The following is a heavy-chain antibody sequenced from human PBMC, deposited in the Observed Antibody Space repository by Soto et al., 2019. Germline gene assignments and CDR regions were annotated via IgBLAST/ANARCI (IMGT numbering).Heavy chain of an antibody. CDR2: IYYNDDR. V-gene: IGHV2-5*01. D-gene: IGHD5-12*01. Sequence: QITLQESGPTLVKPTQTLTLTCTFSGFSFTTAGVAVGWIRQTPGGALEWLTLIYYNDDRRFSPSLKTRLTITGDTSKNQVVLSLTNVDPGDTATYFCAHSDGGYESIYVDFWGQGIPVTVSS. CDR3: AHSDGGYESIYVDF. CDR1: GFSFTTAGVA. J-gene: IGHJ4*02.